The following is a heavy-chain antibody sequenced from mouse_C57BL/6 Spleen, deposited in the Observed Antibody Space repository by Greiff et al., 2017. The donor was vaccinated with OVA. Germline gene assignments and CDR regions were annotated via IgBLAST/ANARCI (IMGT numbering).Heavy chain of an antibody. CDR2: IDPSDSET. V-gene: IGHV1-52*01. J-gene: IGHJ1*03. CDR3: ARGSSYWYFDV. D-gene: IGHD1-1*01. Sequence: QVQLQQPGAELVRPGSSVKLSCKASGYTFTSYWMHWVKQRPIQGLEWIGNIDPSDSETHYNQKFKYKATLTVDKSSSTSYMQLSSLTSEDSAVYYCARGSSYWYFDVWGTGTTVTVSS. CDR1: GYTFTSYW.